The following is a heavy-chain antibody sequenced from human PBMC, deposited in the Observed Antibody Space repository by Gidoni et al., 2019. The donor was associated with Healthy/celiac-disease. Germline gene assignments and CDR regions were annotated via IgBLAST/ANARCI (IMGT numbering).Heavy chain of an antibody. CDR2: INHSGSN. CDR1: GGSVSSYY. Sequence: QVQLQQWGAGLLKPSETLSLTCAVYGGSVSSYYWGWIRQPPGKGLEWIGEINHSGSNNYNPSLKSRVTISVYTANNQFSLKLSSVTAADTAVYYCASVGYYGSGSNYYAFDIWVQGTMVTVSS. CDR3: ASVGYYGSGSNYYAFDI. J-gene: IGHJ3*02. D-gene: IGHD3-10*01. V-gene: IGHV4-34*01.